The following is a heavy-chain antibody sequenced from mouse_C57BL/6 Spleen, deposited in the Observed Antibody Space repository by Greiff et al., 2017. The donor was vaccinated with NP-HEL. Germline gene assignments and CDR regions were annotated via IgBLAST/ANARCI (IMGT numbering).Heavy chain of an antibody. Sequence: QVQLQQPGAELVKPGASVKVSCKASGYTFTSYWMHWVKQRPGPGLEWIGMIHPSDSDTNYNQKFHGKATLTVDKSSSTAYMQLSSLTSEDSAVYYCAITYYGYDEGYYYAMDYWGQGTSVTVSA. J-gene: IGHJ4*01. V-gene: IGHV1-74*01. CDR2: IHPSDSDT. D-gene: IGHD2-9*01. CDR1: GYTFTSYW. CDR3: AITYYGYDEGYYYAMDY.